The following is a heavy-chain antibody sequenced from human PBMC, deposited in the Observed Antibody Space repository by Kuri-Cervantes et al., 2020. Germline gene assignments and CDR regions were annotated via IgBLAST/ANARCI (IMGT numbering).Heavy chain of an antibody. CDR3: ARDREDIVLVPAASRKHSYYMDV. V-gene: IGHV1-2*02. CDR1: GGTFSSYA. Sequence: ASVQVSCKASGGTFSSYAISWVRQAPGQGREWMGGINPNSGSTNYEQKFQGRVTMTRDTSISTAYMQLSRLRSDDTAVYYCARDREDIVLVPAASRKHSYYMDVWGKGTTVTVSS. CDR2: INPNSGST. D-gene: IGHD2-2*01. J-gene: IGHJ6*03.